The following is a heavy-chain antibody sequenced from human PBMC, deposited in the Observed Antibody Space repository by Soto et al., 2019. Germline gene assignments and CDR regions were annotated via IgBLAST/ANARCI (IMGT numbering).Heavy chain of an antibody. CDR3: ARDKELYPYYDFWSGSLGP. J-gene: IGHJ5*02. CDR1: GFTFSSYG. V-gene: IGHV3-30*03. Sequence: GSLRLSCAASGFTFSSYGMHWVRQAPGKGLEWVAVISYDGSNKYYADSVKGRFTISRDNSKNTLYLQMNSLRAEDTAVYYCARDKELYPYYDFWSGSLGPWGQGTLVTVSS. CDR2: ISYDGSNK. D-gene: IGHD3-3*01.